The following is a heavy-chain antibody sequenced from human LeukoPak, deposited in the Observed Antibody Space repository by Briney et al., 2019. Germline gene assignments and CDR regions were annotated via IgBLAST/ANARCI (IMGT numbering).Heavy chain of an antibody. J-gene: IGHJ4*02. D-gene: IGHD3-9*01. CDR2: INPSGGST. Sequence: ASVKVSCKASGYTFTSYYMHWVRQAPGQGLEWMEIINPSGGSTSYAQKFQGRVTMTRDTSTSTVYMELSSLRSEDTAVYYCARSISPRWYFDYWGQGTLVTVSS. V-gene: IGHV1-46*01. CDR1: GYTFTSYY. CDR3: ARSISPRWYFDY.